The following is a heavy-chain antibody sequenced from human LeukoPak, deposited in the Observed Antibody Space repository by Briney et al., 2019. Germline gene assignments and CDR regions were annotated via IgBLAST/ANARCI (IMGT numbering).Heavy chain of an antibody. CDR3: ARSTPKYSSSPYYFDY. Sequence: GRFLRLSCAASGFTFSSYAMHWVRQAPGKGLEWVAVISYDGSNKYYADSVKGRFTISRDNSKNTLYLQMNSLRAEDTAVYYCARSTPKYSSSPYYFDYWGQGTLVTVSS. D-gene: IGHD6-13*01. CDR1: GFTFSSYA. CDR2: ISYDGSNK. J-gene: IGHJ4*02. V-gene: IGHV3-30-3*01.